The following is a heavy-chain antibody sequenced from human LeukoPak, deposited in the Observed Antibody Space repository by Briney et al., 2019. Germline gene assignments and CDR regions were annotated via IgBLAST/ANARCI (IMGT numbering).Heavy chain of an antibody. J-gene: IGHJ4*02. CDR3: EVYCSSTSCSDYFDY. V-gene: IGHV1-69*05. D-gene: IGHD2-2*01. Sequence: SVKVSCKASGYTFTGYYMHWVRQAPGQGLEWMGGIIPIFGTANYAQKFQGRVTITTDESTSTAYMELSSLRSEDTAVYYCEVYCSSTSCSDYFDYWGQGTLVTVSS. CDR2: IIPIFGTA. CDR1: GYTFTGYY.